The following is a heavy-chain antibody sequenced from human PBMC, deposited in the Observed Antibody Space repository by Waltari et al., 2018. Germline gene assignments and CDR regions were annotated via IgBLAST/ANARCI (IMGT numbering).Heavy chain of an antibody. D-gene: IGHD3-16*01. CDR1: GLSFSTYG. V-gene: IGHV3-23*01. CDR2: ISPNSIST. J-gene: IGHJ4*02. Sequence: EVQLLESGGGLVQPGGSLRLSCTHSGLSFSTYGMPWVRKAPGKGLDWGSSISPNSISTYYADSVKGRFTISRDNSKSTVILQLSSLRVEDTAIYYCAKGQGGRRWYFDYWGQGSQVTVSS. CDR3: AKGQGGRRWYFDY.